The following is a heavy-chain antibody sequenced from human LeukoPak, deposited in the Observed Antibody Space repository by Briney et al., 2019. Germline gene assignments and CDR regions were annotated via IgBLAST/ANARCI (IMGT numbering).Heavy chain of an antibody. CDR3: ARLSGSTGPRERGIYYYYGFDV. CDR2: IYYSGST. Sequence: PSQTLSLTCTVSGGSISSGGYYWSWIRQHPGKGLEWIGYIYYSGSTYYNPSLKSRLTISVDTSKNQFSLNLRSVTAADTAVYYCARLSGSTGPRERGIYYYYGFDVWGQGTTVTVS. J-gene: IGHJ6*02. CDR1: GGSISSGGYY. V-gene: IGHV4-31*03. D-gene: IGHD1-14*01.